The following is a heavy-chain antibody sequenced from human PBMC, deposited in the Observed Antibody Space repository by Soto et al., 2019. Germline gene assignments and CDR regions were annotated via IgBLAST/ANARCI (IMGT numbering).Heavy chain of an antibody. CDR1: GGSISSGGYY. J-gene: IGHJ4*02. V-gene: IGHV4-31*03. CDR3: AREPSI. CDR2: IYYSGTT. Sequence: QVQLQESGPGLVKPSQTLSLTCTVSGGSISSGGYYWTWIRQHPGKGLEWVGYIYYSGTTDYNPALKSRITISVDTSKNQFSLKLSSVSAADTAVYYCAREPSIWGQGTLVTVSS.